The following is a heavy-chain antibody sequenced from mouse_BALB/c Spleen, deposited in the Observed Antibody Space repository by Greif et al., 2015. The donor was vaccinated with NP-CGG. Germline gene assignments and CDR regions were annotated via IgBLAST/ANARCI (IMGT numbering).Heavy chain of an antibody. CDR1: GYTFTSYW. Sequence: QVQLQQSGAELAKPGASVRMSCKASGYTFTSYWMHWVKQRPGQGLEWIGYINPSTGYTEYNQKSKDKATLTADKSSSTAYMQLSSLTSEDSAVYYCARKYGNYFDYWGQGTTLTVSS. V-gene: IGHV1-7*01. J-gene: IGHJ2*01. CDR3: ARKYGNYFDY. D-gene: IGHD2-10*02. CDR2: INPSTGYT.